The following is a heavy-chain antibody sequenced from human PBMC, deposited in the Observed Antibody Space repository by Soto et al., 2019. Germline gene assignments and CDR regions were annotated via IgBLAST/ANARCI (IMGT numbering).Heavy chain of an antibody. CDR1: GDTFAFHS. Sequence: QVQLVQSGAEVKRPGSSVRVSCEASGDTFAFHSINWVRQAPGLGLEWIGRINPNLSMSTYAQTFQGRVTMTADKSTSTSYIVRSSLKSEDTAIYYCATSDGSAYRAFDYGVQGDLITVAS. J-gene: IGHJ4*02. CDR3: ATSDGSAYRAFDY. V-gene: IGHV1-69*02. CDR2: INPNLSMS. D-gene: IGHD3-10*01.